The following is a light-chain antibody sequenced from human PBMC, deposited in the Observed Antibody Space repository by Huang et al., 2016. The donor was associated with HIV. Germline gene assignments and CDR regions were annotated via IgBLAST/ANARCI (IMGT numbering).Light chain of an antibody. J-gene: IGKJ2*01. Sequence: EVVLTQSPATLSLFPGERATLPCRASQGVSSSFAWYQQKPGQAPRLLIYAASVRATGIPARFSGSASGTDFTLTISSLEPEDFAVYYCQQRRNWPPYTFGQGTKLEIK. CDR1: QGVSSS. V-gene: IGKV3-11*01. CDR3: QQRRNWPPYT. CDR2: AAS.